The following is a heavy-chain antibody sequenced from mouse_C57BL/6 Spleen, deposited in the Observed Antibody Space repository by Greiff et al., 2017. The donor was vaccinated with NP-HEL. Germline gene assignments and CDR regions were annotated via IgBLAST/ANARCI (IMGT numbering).Heavy chain of an antibody. V-gene: IGHV1-69*01. CDR3: AGGTAQDTRFAY. J-gene: IGHJ3*01. CDR2: IDPSDSYT. D-gene: IGHD3-2*02. Sequence: QVQLQQPGAELVMPGASVKLSCKASGYTFTSYWMHWVKQRPGQGLEWIGEIDPSDSYTNYNQKFKGKSTLTVDKSSSTAYMQLSSLTSEDTAVYYCAGGTAQDTRFAYWGQGTLVTVSA. CDR1: GYTFTSYW.